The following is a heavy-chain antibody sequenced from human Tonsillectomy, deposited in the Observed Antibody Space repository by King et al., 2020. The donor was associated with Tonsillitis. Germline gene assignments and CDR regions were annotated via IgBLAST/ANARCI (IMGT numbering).Heavy chain of an antibody. CDR1: GGSISGGGYS. CDR2: IYHSGST. J-gene: IGHJ4*02. V-gene: IGHV4-30-2*01. CDR3: ARVRSGPYYFDY. D-gene: IGHD3-16*01. Sequence: LQLQESGSGLVKPSQTLSLTCTVSGGSISGGGYSWSWIRQPPGKGLEWIGYIYHSGSTYYNPSLKSRVTISVDRSKNQFSLKLSSVTAADTAVYYCARVRSGPYYFDYWGQGTLVTVSS.